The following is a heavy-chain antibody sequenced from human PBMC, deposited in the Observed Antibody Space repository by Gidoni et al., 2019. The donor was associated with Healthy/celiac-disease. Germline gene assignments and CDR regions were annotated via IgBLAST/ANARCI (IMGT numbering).Heavy chain of an antibody. CDR3: ARGIWGNFITMVRGVIDAFDI. J-gene: IGHJ3*02. V-gene: IGHV3-66*01. D-gene: IGHD3-10*01. CDR1: GFTVSSNY. CDR2: IYSGGST. Sequence: EVQLVESGGGLVQPGGSLRLSCAASGFTVSSNYMRWVRQAPGKGLEWVSVIYSGGSTYYADSVKGRFTISRDNSKNTLYLQMNSLRAEDTAVYYCARGIWGNFITMVRGVIDAFDIWGQGTMVTVSS.